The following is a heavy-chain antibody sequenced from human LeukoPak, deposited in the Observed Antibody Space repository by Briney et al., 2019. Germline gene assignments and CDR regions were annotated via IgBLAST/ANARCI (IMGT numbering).Heavy chain of an antibody. CDR1: GYTLTELS. CDR3: ATEDIVAPYNWFDP. V-gene: IGHV1-24*01. CDR2: FDPEDGET. Sequence: GASVKVSCKVSGYTLTELSMHWVRQAPGKGLEWMGGFDPEDGETIYAQKFQGRVTMTEDTSTDTAYMELSSLRSEDTAVYYCATEDIVAPYNWFDPWGQGTLVTVSS. D-gene: IGHD5-12*01. J-gene: IGHJ5*02.